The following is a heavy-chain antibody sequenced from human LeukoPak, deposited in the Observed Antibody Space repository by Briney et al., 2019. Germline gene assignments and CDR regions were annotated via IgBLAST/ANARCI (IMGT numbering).Heavy chain of an antibody. J-gene: IGHJ6*03. D-gene: IGHD4-17*01. CDR2: INTNTGNP. CDR3: ARVAVTQDYYYYYYYMDV. V-gene: IGHV7-4-1*02. CDR1: GCTFTSYA. Sequence: ASVKVSCKASGCTFTSYAMNWVRQAPGQGLEWMGWINTNTGNPTYAQGFTGRFVFSLDTSVSTAYLQISSLKAEDTAVYYCARVAVTQDYYYYYYYMDVWGKGTTVTVSS.